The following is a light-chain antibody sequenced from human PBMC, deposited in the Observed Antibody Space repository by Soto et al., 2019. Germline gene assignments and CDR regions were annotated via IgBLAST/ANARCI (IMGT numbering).Light chain of an antibody. CDR3: CSYTSSSTHV. CDR1: SSDVGGYNF. J-gene: IGLJ1*01. V-gene: IGLV2-14*03. CDR2: DVN. Sequence: QSALTQPASVSGSTGQSITISCTGTSSDVGGYNFVSWYQQHPGKVPKLMIFDVNRRPSGVSDRFSGSKSGNTASLTISGLQAEDECDYYCCSYTSSSTHVFGSGTKLTVL.